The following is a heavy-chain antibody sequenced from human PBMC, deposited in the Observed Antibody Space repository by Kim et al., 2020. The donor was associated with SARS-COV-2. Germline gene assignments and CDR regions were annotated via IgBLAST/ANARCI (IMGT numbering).Heavy chain of an antibody. D-gene: IGHD1-26*01. CDR3: ATGVGMGVPSWVDP. CDR2: FDPEDGET. V-gene: IGHV1-24*01. Sequence: ASVKVSCKVSGYTLTELSMHWVRQAPGKGLEWMGGFDPEDGETIDAQKFQGRVTMTEDTSTDTAYMELSSLRSEDTAVYYCATGVGMGVPSWVDPWGQGTLDTVSS. CDR1: GYTLTELS. J-gene: IGHJ5*02.